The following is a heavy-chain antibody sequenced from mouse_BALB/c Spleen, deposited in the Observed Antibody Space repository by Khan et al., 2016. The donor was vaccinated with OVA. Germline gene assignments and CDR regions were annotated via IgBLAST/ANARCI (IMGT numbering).Heavy chain of an antibody. CDR3: AIDYYGSRYCDY. CDR2: INYSGST. D-gene: IGHD1-1*01. Sequence: VQLKESGPGLVKPSQSLSLTCTVTGYSITSDYAWNWIRQFPGNKLEWMGYINYSGSTSYNPSLKSRISITRDTSKNRFFRQLNSVTTEDTATYYCAIDYYGSRYCDYWGQGTTLTVSS. J-gene: IGHJ2*01. V-gene: IGHV3-2*02. CDR1: GYSITSDYA.